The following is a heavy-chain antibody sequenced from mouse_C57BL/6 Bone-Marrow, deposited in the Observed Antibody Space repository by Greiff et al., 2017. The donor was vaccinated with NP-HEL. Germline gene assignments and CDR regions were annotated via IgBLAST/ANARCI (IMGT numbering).Heavy chain of an antibody. CDR2: INPSSGYT. V-gene: IGHV1-7*01. CDR3: FYDGYSWFAY. D-gene: IGHD2-3*01. CDR1: GYTFTSSW. J-gene: IGHJ3*01. Sequence: QVQLQQSGAELAKPGASVKLSCKASGYTFTSSWMHWVKQRPGQGLEWIGYINPSSGYTKYNQKFKDKATLTADKSSSTAYMQLSSLTYEDSAGYYCFYDGYSWFAYWGQGTLVTVSA.